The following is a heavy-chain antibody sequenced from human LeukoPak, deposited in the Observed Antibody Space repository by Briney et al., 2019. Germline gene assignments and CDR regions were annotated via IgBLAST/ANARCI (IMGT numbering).Heavy chain of an antibody. D-gene: IGHD3-22*01. CDR2: ISSSGSTI. CDR3: ARDHDDSSGYYGY. J-gene: IGHJ4*02. Sequence: GGSLRLSCAASGFTFSSYEMNWVRQAPGKGLGWVSYISSSGSTIYYADSVRGRFTISRDNAKNSLYLQMNSLRAEDTAVYYCARDHDDSSGYYGYWGQGTLVTVSS. CDR1: GFTFSSYE. V-gene: IGHV3-48*03.